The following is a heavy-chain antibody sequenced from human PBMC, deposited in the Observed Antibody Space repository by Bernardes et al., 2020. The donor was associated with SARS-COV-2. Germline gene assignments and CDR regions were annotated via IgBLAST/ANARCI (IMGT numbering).Heavy chain of an antibody. Sequence: SEPLSLTCAVYGGSFSSYYWTWIRQPPGEGLEWIGEINHSGSTNYNSSLKSRVSISVDTSKNQFSLNLNSVTAADPAVYYCARGLRSGYYVGSVYFDSGSQGTLLTVSS. D-gene: IGHD3-3*01. V-gene: IGHV4-34*01. J-gene: IGHJ4*02. CDR3: ARGLRSGYYVGSVYFDS. CDR1: GGSFSSYY. CDR2: INHSGST.